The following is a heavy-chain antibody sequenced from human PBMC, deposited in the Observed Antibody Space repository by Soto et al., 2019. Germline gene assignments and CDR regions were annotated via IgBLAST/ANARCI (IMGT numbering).Heavy chain of an antibody. CDR2: ISGSGDNT. V-gene: IGHV3-23*01. CDR3: VKDPLTVTPYFDY. J-gene: IGHJ4*02. CDR1: GFTFSNYA. Sequence: EVQVLESGGGLVQPGGSLRLSCAASGFTFSNYAMSWVRQAPGKGLEWVSTISGSGDNTDYVDSVKGRFTISRDNSKKTLYLQMKSLGAEDTDVYYCVKDPLTVTPYFDYWGQGTLVTVSS. D-gene: IGHD4-17*01.